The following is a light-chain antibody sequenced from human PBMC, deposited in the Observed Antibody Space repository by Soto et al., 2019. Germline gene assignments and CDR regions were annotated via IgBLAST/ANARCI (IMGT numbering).Light chain of an antibody. Sequence: QSALTQPRSVSGSPGQSVTISCTGTSSDVGGYDYVSWYQQHPGKAPKLMIYDVSERPSGVPDRFSGSKSGNTASLTISGLQAEDEAHYFCASYAGSKLPYVFGTGTKLTVL. CDR2: DVS. V-gene: IGLV2-11*01. CDR3: ASYAGSKLPYV. J-gene: IGLJ1*01. CDR1: SSDVGGYDY.